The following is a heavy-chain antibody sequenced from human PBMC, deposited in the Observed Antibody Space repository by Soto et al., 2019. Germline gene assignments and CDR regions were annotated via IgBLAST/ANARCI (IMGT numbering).Heavy chain of an antibody. Sequence: VGSLRLSCAASGFTFTRYSMNWVRQAPGKGLEWVSSISSTTNYVYYGDSMKGRFTISRDNAKNSLYLEMNSLRAEDTAVYYCARESEDLTSNFDYWGQGTLVTVSS. CDR3: ARESEDLTSNFDY. CDR2: ISSTTNYV. CDR1: GFTFTRYS. V-gene: IGHV3-21*06. J-gene: IGHJ4*02.